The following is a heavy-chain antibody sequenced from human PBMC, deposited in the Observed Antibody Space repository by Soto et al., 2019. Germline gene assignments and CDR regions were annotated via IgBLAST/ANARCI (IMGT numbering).Heavy chain of an antibody. CDR1: VGSISIQY. CDR3: ARDGREASGMDV. Sequence: PSETLSLTCTLSVGSISIQYWSWVRQAPGKGLEWIGHIYYRGSTSYNPSLRSRSTISVDTSNNQFSLKLNSVTTADTAVYYCARDGREASGMDVWGQGTKFTVSS. V-gene: IGHV4-59*11. CDR2: IYYRGST. J-gene: IGHJ6*01. D-gene: IGHD1-26*01.